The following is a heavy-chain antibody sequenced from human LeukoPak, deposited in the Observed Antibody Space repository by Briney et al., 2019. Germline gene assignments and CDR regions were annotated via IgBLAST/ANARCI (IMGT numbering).Heavy chain of an antibody. CDR1: GFTFSDYY. CDR3: ARATLRHYYYMDV. Sequence: GGSLRLSCAASGFTFSDYYMSWIRQAPGKGLEWVSYISSSGSTIYYADSVKGRFTISRDSAKNSLYLQMNSLRAEDTAVYYCARATLRHYYYMDVWGKGTTVTVSS. D-gene: IGHD6-6*01. V-gene: IGHV3-11*04. J-gene: IGHJ6*03. CDR2: ISSSGSTI.